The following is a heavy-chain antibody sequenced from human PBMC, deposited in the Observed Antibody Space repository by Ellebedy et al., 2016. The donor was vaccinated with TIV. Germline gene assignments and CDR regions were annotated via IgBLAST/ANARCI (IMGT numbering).Heavy chain of an antibody. V-gene: IGHV1-2*02. CDR3: LRVDSNNWWGKRFDY. Sequence: ASVKVSCXASGYTFTAYYLHWMRQAPGQGPEWMGWINPDNGNTIYAEKFQGRVTMTRDTSTSTAYMELSSLTSDDTAKYYCLRVDSNNWWGKRFDYWGQGTLLSVSS. D-gene: IGHD1-20*01. CDR2: INPDNGNT. J-gene: IGHJ4*02. CDR1: GYTFTAYY.